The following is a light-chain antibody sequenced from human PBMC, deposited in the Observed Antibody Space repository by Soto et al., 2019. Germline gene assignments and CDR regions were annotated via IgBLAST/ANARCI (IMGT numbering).Light chain of an antibody. CDR2: DAS. J-gene: IGKJ2*01. V-gene: IGKV3-15*01. CDR3: QQCNNWPST. Sequence: EVVMTQSPATLSVSPGERATLSCRASQSVRSNLVWSQQKPGQAPRLLIYDASTRATGIPARFSGSGSGTEFTLIISSLQSEDFALYFCQQCNNWPSTFGHATKLKIK. CDR1: QSVRSN.